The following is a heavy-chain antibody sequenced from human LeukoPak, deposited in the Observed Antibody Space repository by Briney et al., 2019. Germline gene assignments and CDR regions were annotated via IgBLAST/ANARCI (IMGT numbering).Heavy chain of an antibody. J-gene: IGHJ4*02. CDR2: IYYSGST. V-gene: IGHV4-31*03. CDR3: ARDGGLDPYYFDY. CDR1: GGSISSGGYY. Sequence: SETLSLTCTVSGGSISSGGYYWSWIRQHPGKGLEWIGYIYYSGSTYYNPSLKSRVTIPVDTSKNQFSLKLSSVTAADTAVYYCARDGGLDPYYFDYWGQGTLVTVSS. D-gene: IGHD3-16*01.